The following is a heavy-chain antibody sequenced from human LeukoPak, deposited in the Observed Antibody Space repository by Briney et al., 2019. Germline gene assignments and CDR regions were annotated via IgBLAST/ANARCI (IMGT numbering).Heavy chain of an antibody. D-gene: IGHD3-9*01. CDR1: GFTVSTND. CDR3: ARVLGITIFQEVDY. J-gene: IGHJ4*02. CDR2: LYSGGTT. Sequence: GGSLRLSCAAAGFTVSTNDMGWVRQAPGKALEWVSALYSGGTTYYADSVKGRFTISRDNAKNSLYLQMNSLRDEDTAVYYCARVLGITIFQEVDYWGQGTLVTVSS. V-gene: IGHV3-53*01.